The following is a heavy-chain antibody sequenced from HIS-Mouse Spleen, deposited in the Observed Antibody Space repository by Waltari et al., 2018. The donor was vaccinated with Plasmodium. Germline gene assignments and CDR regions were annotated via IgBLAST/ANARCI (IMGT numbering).Heavy chain of an antibody. J-gene: IGHJ4*02. CDR2: IYYSGST. Sequence: QLQLQESGPGLVKPSETLSLTCPVSGGSLSRSSYYWGWIRQPPGEGLEWIGSIYYSGSTYYNPSLKSRVTISVDTSKNQFSLKLSSVTAADTAVYYCARRGGSYYYFDYWGQGTLVTVSS. D-gene: IGHD1-26*01. CDR1: GGSLSRSSYY. V-gene: IGHV4-39*01. CDR3: ARRGGSYYYFDY.